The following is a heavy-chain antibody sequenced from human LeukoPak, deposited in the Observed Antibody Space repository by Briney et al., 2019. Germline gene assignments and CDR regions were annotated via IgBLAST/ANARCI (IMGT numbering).Heavy chain of an antibody. CDR2: ISSDGEST. CDR3: TREGVSDFWTGYLDV. J-gene: IGHJ6*04. V-gene: IGHV3-74*01. CDR1: GFTFSTYW. D-gene: IGHD3/OR15-3a*01. Sequence: GGSLRLSCEASGFTFSTYWIHWVRQAPGKGLLWVSRISSDGESTSYGDSVKGRFTISRDNAKNTVYLQMSSLRAEDTAVYYCTREGVSDFWTGYLDVWGKGTTVTVFS.